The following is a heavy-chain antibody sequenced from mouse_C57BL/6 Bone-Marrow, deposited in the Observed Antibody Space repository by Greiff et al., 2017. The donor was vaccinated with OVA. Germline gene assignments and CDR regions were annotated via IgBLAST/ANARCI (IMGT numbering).Heavy chain of an antibody. CDR3: ARHPYYYGSSYLDY. J-gene: IGHJ4*01. CDR2: ISSGGSYT. CDR1: GFTFSSYG. Sequence: EVNVVESGGDLVKPGGSLKLSCAASGFTFSSYGMSWVRQTPDKRLEWVATISSGGSYTYSPDSVKGRFTISRDNAKHTLYLQMSSLKSEYTAMYYCARHPYYYGSSYLDYWGQGTSVTVSS. D-gene: IGHD1-1*01. V-gene: IGHV5-6*01.